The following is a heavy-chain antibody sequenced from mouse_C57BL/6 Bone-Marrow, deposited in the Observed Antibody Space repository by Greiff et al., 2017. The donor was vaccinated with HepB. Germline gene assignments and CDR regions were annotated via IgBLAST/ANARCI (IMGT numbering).Heavy chain of an antibody. V-gene: IGHV5-6*01. CDR2: ISSGGSYT. J-gene: IGHJ4*01. CDR1: GFTFSSYG. CDR3: ARRHYYGSSPYAMDY. D-gene: IGHD1-1*01. Sequence: EVHLVESGGDLVKPGGSLKLSCAASGFTFSSYGMSWVRQTPDKRLEWVATISSGGSYTYYPDSVKGRFTISRDNAKNTLYLQMSSLKSEDTAMYYCARRHYYGSSPYAMDYWGQGTSVTVSS.